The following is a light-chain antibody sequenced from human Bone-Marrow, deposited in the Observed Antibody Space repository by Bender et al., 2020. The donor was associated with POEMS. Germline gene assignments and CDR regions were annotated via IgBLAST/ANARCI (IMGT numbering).Light chain of an antibody. J-gene: IGLJ3*02. V-gene: IGLV2-14*03. CDR1: GSDLSYYKC. CDR2: GVD. Sequence: QSALTQPASVSGSPGQSITISCIGIGSDLSYYKCVSWYQQRPGNAPKLLVFGVDSRPSGVSNRFSGSKSGNTASLTISGLQVEDEADYYCSSCTNTDTLFGGGTKLTVL. CDR3: SSCTNTDTL.